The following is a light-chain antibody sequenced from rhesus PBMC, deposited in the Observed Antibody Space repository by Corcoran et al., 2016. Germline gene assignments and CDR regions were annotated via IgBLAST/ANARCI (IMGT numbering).Light chain of an antibody. J-gene: IGKJ1*01. CDR3: LQYNSDPWT. V-gene: IGKV1-43*02. CDR1: QGISTY. CDR2: AAS. Sequence: DIQMTQSPSSLSASVGDRVTITCRASQGISTYLNWYQQKPGKAPKRLIYAASSLESGVPSRFSGSGSGTDFTLTISSLQPEDFATYYWLQYNSDPWTFGQGTKVEIK.